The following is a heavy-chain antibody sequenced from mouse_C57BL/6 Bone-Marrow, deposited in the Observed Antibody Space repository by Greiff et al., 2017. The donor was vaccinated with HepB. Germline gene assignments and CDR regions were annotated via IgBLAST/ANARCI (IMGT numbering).Heavy chain of an antibody. CDR1: GYTFTSYW. CDR3: ARWGTTVDWYFDV. Sequence: QVQLQQPGAELVRPGSSVKLSCKASGYTFTSYWMHWVKQRPIQGLEWIGNIDPSDSETHYNQKFKDKATLTVEKSSSTAYMQLSSLTSEDSAVYYCARWGTTVDWYFDVWGTGTTVTVSS. J-gene: IGHJ1*03. CDR2: IDPSDSET. V-gene: IGHV1-52*01. D-gene: IGHD1-1*01.